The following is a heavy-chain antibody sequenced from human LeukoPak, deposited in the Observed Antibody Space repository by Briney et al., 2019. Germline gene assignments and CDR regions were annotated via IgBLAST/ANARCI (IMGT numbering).Heavy chain of an antibody. CDR3: ARDWGYYDSSGYYDWFDP. CDR2: IYTSGST. J-gene: IGHJ5*02. V-gene: IGHV4-4*07. Sequence: SETLSLTCTVSGGSISRYYWSWIRQPAGKGLQWIGRIYTSGSTNYNPSLKSRVTMSVDTSKNQFYLKLSSVTAADTAVYYCARDWGYYDSSGYYDWFDPWGQGTLVTVSS. CDR1: GGSISRYY. D-gene: IGHD3-22*01.